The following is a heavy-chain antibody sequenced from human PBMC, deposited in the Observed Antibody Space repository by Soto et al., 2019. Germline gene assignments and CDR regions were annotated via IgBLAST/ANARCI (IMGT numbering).Heavy chain of an antibody. Sequence: ASVKVSCKASGYAFTSYYMHWVRQAPGQGLEWMGIINPSGGSTSYAQKFQGRVTMTRDTSTSTVYMELSSLRSEDTAVYYCARDQGSSSWYLSRLWRYYYGMDVWGQGTTVTVSS. V-gene: IGHV1-46*01. CDR3: ARDQGSSSWYLSRLWRYYYGMDV. CDR1: GYAFTSYY. J-gene: IGHJ6*02. D-gene: IGHD6-13*01. CDR2: INPSGGST.